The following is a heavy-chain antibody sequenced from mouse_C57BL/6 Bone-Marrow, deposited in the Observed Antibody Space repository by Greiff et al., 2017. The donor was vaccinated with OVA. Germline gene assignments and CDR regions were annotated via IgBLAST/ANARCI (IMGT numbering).Heavy chain of an antibody. J-gene: IGHJ2*01. D-gene: IGHD1-1*01. Sequence: QVQLKQPGAELVRPGTSVKLSCKASGYTFTSYWMHWVKQRPGQGLEWIGVIDPSDSYTNYNQKFKGKATLTVDTSSSTAYRQLSSLTSEDSAVYYCARFYYYGSPDYWGQGTTLTVSS. CDR3: ARFYYYGSPDY. V-gene: IGHV1-59*01. CDR1: GYTFTSYW. CDR2: IDPSDSYT.